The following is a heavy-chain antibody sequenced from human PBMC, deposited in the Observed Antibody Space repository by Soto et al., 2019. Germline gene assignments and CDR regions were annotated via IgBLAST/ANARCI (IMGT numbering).Heavy chain of an antibody. CDR3: AKDQTVAGYFDY. CDR1: GFTFSSYA. CDR2: ISGSGGST. V-gene: IGHV3-23*01. D-gene: IGHD6-19*01. J-gene: IGHJ4*02. Sequence: TGGSLRLSCAASGFTFSSYAMSWVRQAPGKGLEWVSAISGSGGSTYYADSVKGRFTISRDNSKNTLYLQMNSLRAEDTAVYYCAKDQTVAGYFDYWGQGTLVTVSS.